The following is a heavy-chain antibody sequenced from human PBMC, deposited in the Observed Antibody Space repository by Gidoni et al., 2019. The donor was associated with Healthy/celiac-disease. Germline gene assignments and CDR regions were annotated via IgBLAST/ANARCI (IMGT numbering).Heavy chain of an antibody. Sequence: EVQLVESGGGLVQPGGSLRLSCPASGFTFSSYWMSWVRQAPGKGLEWVANIKQDGSEKYYVDSVKGRFTISRDNAKNSLYLQMNSLRAEDTAVYYCARGIAAFWGQGTLVTVSS. D-gene: IGHD6-6*01. V-gene: IGHV3-7*04. CDR1: GFTFSSYW. J-gene: IGHJ4*02. CDR3: ARGIAAF. CDR2: IKQDGSEK.